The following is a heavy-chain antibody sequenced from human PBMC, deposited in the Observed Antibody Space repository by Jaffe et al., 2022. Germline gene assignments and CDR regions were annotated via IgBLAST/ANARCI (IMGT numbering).Heavy chain of an antibody. Sequence: EVQLVQSGAEVKKPGESLKISCKGSGYSFTSYWIGWVRQMPGKGLEWMGIIYPGDSDTRYSPSFQGQVTISADKSISTAYLQWSSLKASDTAMYYCVRLGSSRGNIYYMDVWGKGTTVTVSS. V-gene: IGHV5-51*03. CDR2: IYPGDSDT. CDR1: GYSFTSYW. CDR3: VRLGSSRGNIYYMDV. D-gene: IGHD6-13*01. J-gene: IGHJ6*03.